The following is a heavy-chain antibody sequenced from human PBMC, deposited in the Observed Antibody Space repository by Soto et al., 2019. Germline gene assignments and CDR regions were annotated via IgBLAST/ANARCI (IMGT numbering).Heavy chain of an antibody. CDR2: IYYSGST. V-gene: IGHV4-39*01. CDR1: GGSLSSSSYC. CDR3: ARSPYASGSWYTPDFDY. J-gene: IGHJ4*02. Sequence: QLQLQESGPGLVKPSETLSLTCTVSGGSLSSSSYCWGWIRPPPGKGLESIGSIYYSGSTYYNPSLKSRVTISVDTSKNQFSLKLSSVTASDTPVYYCARSPYASGSWYTPDFDYWGQGTLVTVSS. D-gene: IGHD3-10*01.